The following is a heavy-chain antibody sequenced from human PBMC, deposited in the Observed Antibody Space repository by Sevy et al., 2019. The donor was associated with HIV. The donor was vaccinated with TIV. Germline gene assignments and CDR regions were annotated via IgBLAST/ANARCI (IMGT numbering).Heavy chain of an antibody. Sequence: SQTLSLTCNVSGVSITRSYWNWIRQTPGKGLEWIAFVYYTGKTNYNPSLKSRVTVSLDTSKSQFSLKLSSVTAADTAVYYCARGGAGRQFDYYYYMDVWGIGTTVTVSS. D-gene: IGHD6-6*01. CDR1: GVSITRSY. V-gene: IGHV4-59*01. J-gene: IGHJ6*03. CDR3: ARGGAGRQFDYYYYMDV. CDR2: VYYTGKT.